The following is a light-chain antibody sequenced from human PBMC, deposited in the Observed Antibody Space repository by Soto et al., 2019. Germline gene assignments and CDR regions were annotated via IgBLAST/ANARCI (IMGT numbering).Light chain of an antibody. J-gene: IGLJ2*01. CDR1: SSNIGINT. V-gene: IGLV1-44*01. CDR3: AAWDDSLNGHVV. CDR2: SNN. Sequence: QSALTQPPSASGTPGQRVTISCSGSSSNIGINTVNWYQQLPGTAPKLLIYSNNQRPSGVPDRFSGSKSGTSASLAISGLQSEDEADYYCAAWDDSLNGHVVFGGGTKRTVL.